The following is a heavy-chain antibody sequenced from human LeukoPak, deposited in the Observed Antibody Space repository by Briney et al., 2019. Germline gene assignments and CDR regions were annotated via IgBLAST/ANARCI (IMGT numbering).Heavy chain of an antibody. CDR1: GFTFSNYW. CDR2: IKQDGSEK. D-gene: IGHD6-13*01. V-gene: IGHV3-7*01. CDR3: AKVVQYTASTGTGLDY. Sequence: PGGSLRLSCAASGFTFSNYWMSWVRQAPGKGLEWVANIKQDGSEKYYVDSVKGRFTISRDNAKNSLYLQMNSLRAEDTAIYYCAKVVQYTASTGTGLDYWGQGTLVTVSS. J-gene: IGHJ4*02.